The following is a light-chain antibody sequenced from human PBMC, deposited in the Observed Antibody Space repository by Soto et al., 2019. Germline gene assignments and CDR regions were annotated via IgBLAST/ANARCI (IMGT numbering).Light chain of an antibody. CDR3: IQDYNYPLT. CDR1: QSVSNDF. CDR2: GAS. Sequence: EIVLTQSPGILSLSPGERATLSCRASQSVSNDFLAWYQQKPGQAPRLLIYGASSRATGIPDRFSGSGSGTDFTLTISSLQPEDFATYYCIQDYNYPLTFGGGTKVDIK. J-gene: IGKJ4*01. V-gene: IGKV3-20*01.